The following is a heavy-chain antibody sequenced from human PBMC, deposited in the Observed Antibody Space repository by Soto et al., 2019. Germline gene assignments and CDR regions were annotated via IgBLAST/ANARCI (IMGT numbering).Heavy chain of an antibody. J-gene: IGHJ5*02. CDR3: ARARAIAAAGISWFEP. CDR1: GFTFSSYW. CDR2: INSDGSST. V-gene: IGHV3-74*01. D-gene: IGHD6-13*01. Sequence: EVQLVESGGGLVQPGGSLRLSCAASGFTFSSYWMHWVRQAPGKGLVWVSRINSDGSSTSYADSVKGRFTIYRDNAKNTLYLQMNSLRAEDTAVYYCARARAIAAAGISWFEPWGQGTLVTVSS.